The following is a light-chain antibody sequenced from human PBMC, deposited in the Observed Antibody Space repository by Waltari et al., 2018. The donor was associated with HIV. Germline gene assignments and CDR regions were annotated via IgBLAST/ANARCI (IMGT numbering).Light chain of an antibody. Sequence: QSALTQPASVSGSPGQSLTISCTGANRNIGFFNLVSWYRQYPGKAPKLIIYGVTDRPSGISSRFSGSKSGNTAYRTISGLQVDDEADYYSSSYASDDTVVFGGGTKLTVL. CDR1: NRNIGFFNL. J-gene: IGLJ2*01. CDR2: GVT. V-gene: IGLV2-14*01. CDR3: SSYASDDTVV.